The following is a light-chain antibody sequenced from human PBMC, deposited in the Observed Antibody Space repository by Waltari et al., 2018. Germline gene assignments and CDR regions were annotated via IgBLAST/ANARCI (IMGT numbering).Light chain of an antibody. CDR1: SNDVGGYNH. CDR3: CSYAGSYTVL. Sequence: QSALTQPRSVSGSPGQSVTFSCTGTSNDVGGYNHVSWYQQSPGKAPKLLLYDVFNRPSGVPDRCSGSKSGNTASLTISGLQADDEADYYCCSYAGSYTVLFGGGTKLTVL. J-gene: IGLJ2*01. CDR2: DVF. V-gene: IGLV2-11*01.